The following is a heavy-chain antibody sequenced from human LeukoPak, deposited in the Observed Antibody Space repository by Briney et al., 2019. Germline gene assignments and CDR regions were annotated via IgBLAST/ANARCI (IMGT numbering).Heavy chain of an antibody. CDR3: ARESRQRVIYYYYMDV. Sequence: SETLSLTCTVSGGSISSYYWSWIRQPAGKGLEWIGRIYTSGSTNYNPSLKRRVTMSVDTSKNQFSLKLSSVTAADTAVYYCARESRQRVIYYYYMDVWGKGTTVTVSS. CDR1: GGSISSYY. CDR2: IYTSGST. D-gene: IGHD2-21*01. V-gene: IGHV4-4*07. J-gene: IGHJ6*03.